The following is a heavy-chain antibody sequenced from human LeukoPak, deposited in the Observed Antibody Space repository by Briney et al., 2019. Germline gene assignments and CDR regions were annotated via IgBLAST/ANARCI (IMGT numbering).Heavy chain of an antibody. J-gene: IGHJ4*02. D-gene: IGHD6-13*01. Sequence: GGSLRLSCAASGFTFSSYSMNWVRQAPGKGLEWVSAISGSGGSTYYADSVKGRFTISRDNSKNTLYLQMNSLRAEDMAVYYCAKGAPGQQQLANFDYWGQGTLVTVSS. CDR1: GFTFSSYS. CDR3: AKGAPGQQQLANFDY. CDR2: ISGSGGST. V-gene: IGHV3-23*01.